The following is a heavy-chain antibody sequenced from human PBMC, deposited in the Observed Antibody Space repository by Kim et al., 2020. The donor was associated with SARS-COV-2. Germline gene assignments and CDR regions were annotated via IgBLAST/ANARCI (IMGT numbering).Heavy chain of an antibody. D-gene: IGHD2-15*01. CDR1: GGSISSGGYY. CDR2: IYYSGST. V-gene: IGHV4-31*03. J-gene: IGHJ5*02. CDR3: ARGCSGGSCYQRNWFDP. Sequence: SETLSLTCTVSGGSISSGGYYWSWIRQDPGKGLEWIGYIYYSGSTYYNPSLKSRVTISVDTSKNQFSLKLSSVTAADTAVYYCARGCSGGSCYQRNWFDPWGQGTLVTVSS.